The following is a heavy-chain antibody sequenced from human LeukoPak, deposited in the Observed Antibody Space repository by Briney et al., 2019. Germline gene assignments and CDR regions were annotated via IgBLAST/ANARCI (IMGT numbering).Heavy chain of an antibody. CDR3: AKEVRGSAWFYFDY. V-gene: IGHV3-23*01. D-gene: IGHD3-16*01. J-gene: IGHJ4*02. CDR1: GFTFKTYA. Sequence: GGSLRLSCAASGFTFKTYAMSWVRQPPGKGLEWVSGIRSSGDSTYYADSVKGRFTISRDNSRNTLYLQMNSLSAEDTAVYYCAKEVRGSAWFYFDYWGQGTLATVSS. CDR2: IRSSGDST.